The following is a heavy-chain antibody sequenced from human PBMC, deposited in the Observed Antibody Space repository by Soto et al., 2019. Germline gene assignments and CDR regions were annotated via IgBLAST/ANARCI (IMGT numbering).Heavy chain of an antibody. Sequence: DVRLLESGGNLVQPGGSLRLSCVASGFTFSKFAMNWVRQAPGKGLEWVSAISNSFSDGNTHYADSVKGRFTISRDNDKSTVVLEMNSLRAEDTAVYYCAKVFSPEGGNYFEYWGQGTLVTVSS. CDR1: GFTFSKFA. CDR2: ISNSFSDGNT. D-gene: IGHD3-10*01. CDR3: AKVFSPEGGNYFEY. J-gene: IGHJ4*02. V-gene: IGHV3-23*01.